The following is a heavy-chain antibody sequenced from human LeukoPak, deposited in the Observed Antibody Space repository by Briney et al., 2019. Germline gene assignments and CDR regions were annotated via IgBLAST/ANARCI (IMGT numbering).Heavy chain of an antibody. Sequence: GGSLRLSCAASGFTFSSFPIHWVRQAPGKGLEWVALISYDGSKKYYADSVKGRFTISRDNSKNTLYLQMNSLRAEDTAFYYCARDTAMVTGYLDFWGQGTLVSVSS. CDR1: GFTFSSFP. CDR3: ARDTAMVTGYLDF. D-gene: IGHD5-18*01. CDR2: ISYDGSKK. V-gene: IGHV3-30*03. J-gene: IGHJ4*02.